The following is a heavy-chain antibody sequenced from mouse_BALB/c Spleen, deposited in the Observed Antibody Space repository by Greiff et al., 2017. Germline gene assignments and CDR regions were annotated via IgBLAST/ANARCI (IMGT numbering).Heavy chain of an antibody. D-gene: IGHD3-3*01. V-gene: IGHV1-5*01. J-gene: IGHJ4*01. CDR2: IYPGNSDT. Sequence: EVQLQQSGTVLARPGASVKMSCKASGYSFTSYWMHWVKQRPGQGLEWIGAIYPGNSDTSYNQKFKGKAKLTAVTSASTAYMELSSLTNEDSAVYYCTREGDGDYAMDYWGQGTSVTVSS. CDR1: GYSFTSYW. CDR3: TREGDGDYAMDY.